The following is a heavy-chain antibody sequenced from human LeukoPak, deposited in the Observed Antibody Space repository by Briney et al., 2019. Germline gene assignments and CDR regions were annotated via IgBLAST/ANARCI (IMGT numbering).Heavy chain of an antibody. D-gene: IGHD3-22*01. CDR1: GFTFSSYS. CDR2: ISSSSSTI. CDR3: ARVVITTGYYFDY. Sequence: PGGSLRLSCAASGFTFSSYSMNWVRQAPGKGLEWVSYISSSSSTIYYADSVKGRFTISRDNAKNSLYLQMNSLRAEDTAVYYCARVVITTGYYFDYWGRGTLVTVSS. V-gene: IGHV3-48*04. J-gene: IGHJ4*02.